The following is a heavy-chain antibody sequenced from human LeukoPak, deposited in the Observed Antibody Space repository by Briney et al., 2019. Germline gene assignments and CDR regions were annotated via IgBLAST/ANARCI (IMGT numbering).Heavy chain of an antibody. CDR3: GRDYWRSIDH. CDR2: VNEDGSAK. Sequence: GGSLRLSCVVSGLTFSNYWMIWVRQAPGKGLESVAIVNEDGSAKYYLDSVKGRFTISRDNARNSLYLEMNSLRAEDTAVYYCGRDYWRSIDHWGQGTLVTVSS. D-gene: IGHD1-1*01. CDR1: GLTFSNYW. J-gene: IGHJ4*02. V-gene: IGHV3-7*01.